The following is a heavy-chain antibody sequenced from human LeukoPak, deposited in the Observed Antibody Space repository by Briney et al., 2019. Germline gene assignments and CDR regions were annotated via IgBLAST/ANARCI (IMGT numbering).Heavy chain of an antibody. D-gene: IGHD3-22*01. V-gene: IGHV4-61*02. J-gene: IGHJ3*02. CDR3: ARNPDYYDSSGYYYNAFDI. Sequence: SETLSLTCTVSGGSISSGSYYWSWIRQPAGKGLEWIGRIYTSGSTNYNPSLKSRVTISVDTSKNQFSLKLSSVTAADTAVYYCARNPDYYDSSGYYYNAFDIWGQGTMVTVSS. CDR2: IYTSGST. CDR1: GGSISSGSYY.